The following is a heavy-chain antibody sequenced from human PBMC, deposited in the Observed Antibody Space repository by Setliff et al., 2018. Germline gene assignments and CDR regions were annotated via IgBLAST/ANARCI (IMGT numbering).Heavy chain of an antibody. Sequence: GASVKVSCKASGGTFSSYAISWVRQAPGQGLEWMGGIIPIFGTANYAQKFQGRVTITADESTSTAYMELSSLRSEDTAVYYCARKQYYYDSSGQNWYFDLWGRGTLVTVSS. D-gene: IGHD3-22*01. CDR2: IIPIFGTA. CDR3: ARKQYYYDSSGQNWYFDL. V-gene: IGHV1-69*13. CDR1: GGTFSSYA. J-gene: IGHJ2*01.